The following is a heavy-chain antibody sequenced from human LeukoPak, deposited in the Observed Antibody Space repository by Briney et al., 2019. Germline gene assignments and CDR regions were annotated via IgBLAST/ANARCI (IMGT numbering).Heavy chain of an antibody. CDR1: GFSLSTSGMC. J-gene: IGHJ6*02. CDR3: ARIPMRALGAGSYYYYYGMDV. V-gene: IGHV2-70*11. D-gene: IGHD3-16*01. CDR2: IDWDDDK. Sequence: SGPTLVNPTETLTLTCTFSGFSLSTSGMCVSWIRQPPGKALEWLARIDWDDDKYCSTSLKSRLTISKDTSKNQVVPTMTNMDPVDSATYYCARIPMRALGAGSYYYYYGMDVWGQGTTVTVSS.